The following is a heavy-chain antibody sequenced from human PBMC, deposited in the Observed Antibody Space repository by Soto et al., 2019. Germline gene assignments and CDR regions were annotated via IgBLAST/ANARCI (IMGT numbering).Heavy chain of an antibody. CDR1: GFTFSSYE. CDR2: ISSSGSTI. V-gene: IGHV3-48*03. Sequence: PGGSLRLSCAASGFTFSSYEMNWVRQAPGKGLEWVSYISSSGSTIYYADSVKGRFTISRDNAKNSLYLQMNSLRAEDTAVYYCARSFRKPVEPMIVVVDLDYWGQGTLVTVSS. D-gene: IGHD3-22*01. J-gene: IGHJ4*02. CDR3: ARSFRKPVEPMIVVVDLDY.